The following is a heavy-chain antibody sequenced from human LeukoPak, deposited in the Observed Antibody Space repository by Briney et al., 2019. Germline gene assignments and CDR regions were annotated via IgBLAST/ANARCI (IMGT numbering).Heavy chain of an antibody. J-gene: IGHJ3*02. V-gene: IGHV3-53*04. D-gene: IGHD2-2*01. Sequence: PGGSLRLSCAASGFTVISNYMSWVRQAPGKGLEWVSVIYSGGSTYYADSVKGRFTISRHNSKNTLYLQMNSLRAEDTAVYYCARTSPAAFDIWGQGTMVTVSS. CDR1: GFTVISNY. CDR3: ARTSPAAFDI. CDR2: IYSGGST.